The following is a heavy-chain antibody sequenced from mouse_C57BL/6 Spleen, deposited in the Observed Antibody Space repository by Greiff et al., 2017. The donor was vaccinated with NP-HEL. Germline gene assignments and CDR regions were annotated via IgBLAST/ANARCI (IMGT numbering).Heavy chain of an antibody. D-gene: IGHD2-1*01. CDR3: TRIYYGNYVYAMDY. J-gene: IGHJ4*01. V-gene: IGHV1-5*01. Sequence: EVQLQQSGTVLARPGASVKMSCKTSGYTFTSYWMHWVKQRPGQGLEWIGAIYPGNSDTSYNQKFKGKAKLTAVTSASTAYMELSSLTNEDSAVYYCTRIYYGNYVYAMDYWGQGTSVTVSS. CDR2: IYPGNSDT. CDR1: GYTFTSYW.